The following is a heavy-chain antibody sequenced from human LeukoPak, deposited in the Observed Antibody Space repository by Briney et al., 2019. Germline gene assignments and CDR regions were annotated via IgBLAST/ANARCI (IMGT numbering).Heavy chain of an antibody. Sequence: GGSLRLSCAASGFTFSSYSMNWVRQAPGKGLEWVSYISSSSSTIYYAGSLKGRFTISRDNAKNSLFLQMNSLRAEDTAVYYCARSRGSSGSYPFDYWGQGTLVTVSS. D-gene: IGHD1-26*01. J-gene: IGHJ4*02. CDR3: ARSRGSSGSYPFDY. CDR1: GFTFSSYS. V-gene: IGHV3-48*01. CDR2: ISSSSSTI.